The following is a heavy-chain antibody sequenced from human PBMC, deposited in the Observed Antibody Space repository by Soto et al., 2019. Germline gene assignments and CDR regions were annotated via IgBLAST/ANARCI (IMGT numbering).Heavy chain of an antibody. D-gene: IGHD5-12*01. CDR2: MNPNSGNT. Sequence: GASVKVSWKASGYTFTRYNVNWARQATGQGLEWMGWMNPNSGNTGYAQKFQGRVTLTRNTSISTAYMEVSSLRSEDTAVYYCARASSGYGFDAFDMWGQGTMVTVSS. J-gene: IGHJ3*02. CDR1: GYTFTRYN. CDR3: ARASSGYGFDAFDM. V-gene: IGHV1-8*01.